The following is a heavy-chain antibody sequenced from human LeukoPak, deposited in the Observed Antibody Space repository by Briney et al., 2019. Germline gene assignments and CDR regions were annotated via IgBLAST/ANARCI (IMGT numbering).Heavy chain of an antibody. D-gene: IGHD5-12*01. Sequence: GGSLRLSCAASGFTFSSYAMSWVRQAPGKGLEWVSAISGSGGSAYYADSVKGRFTISRDNSKNTLYLQMNSLRAEDTAVYYCAKDFIGGYSGYDWPLDYWGQGTLVTVSS. CDR1: GFTFSSYA. V-gene: IGHV3-23*01. CDR3: AKDFIGGYSGYDWPLDY. CDR2: ISGSGGSA. J-gene: IGHJ4*02.